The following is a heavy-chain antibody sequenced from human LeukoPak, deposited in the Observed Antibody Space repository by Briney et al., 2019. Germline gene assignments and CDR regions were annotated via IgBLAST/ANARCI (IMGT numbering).Heavy chain of an antibody. CDR3: ARGGFLEWLLPHDAFDI. CDR1: GGSISSSSYY. D-gene: IGHD3-3*01. J-gene: IGHJ3*02. Sequence: SETLSLTCTVSGGSISSSSYYWGWIRQPPGKGLEWIGSIYYSGSTYYNPSLKSRVTISVDTSKNQFSLKLSSVTAADTAVYYCARGGFLEWLLPHDAFDIWGQGTMVTVSS. V-gene: IGHV4-39*01. CDR2: IYYSGST.